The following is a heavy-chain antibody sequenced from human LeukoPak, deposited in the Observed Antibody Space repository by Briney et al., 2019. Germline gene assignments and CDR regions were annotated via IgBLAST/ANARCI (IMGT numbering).Heavy chain of an antibody. V-gene: IGHV3-48*03. J-gene: IGHJ4*02. D-gene: IGHD1-1*01. CDR1: GFTFSSYE. Sequence: TGGSLSLSCAASGFTFSSYEMNWVRQAPGKGLEWVSYISSSGSTIYYADSVKGRFTISRDNAKNSLYLQMNSLRAEDTAVYYCARINWNGNFDYWGQGTLVTVSS. CDR2: ISSSGSTI. CDR3: ARINWNGNFDY.